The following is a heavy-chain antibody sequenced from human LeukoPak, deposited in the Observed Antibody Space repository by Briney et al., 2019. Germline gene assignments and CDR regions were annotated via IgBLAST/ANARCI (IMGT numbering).Heavy chain of an antibody. D-gene: IGHD1-26*01. CDR2: ISGSGGST. CDR3: ARDRYSGSHPLDY. CDR1: GFTFSSYA. Sequence: GGSLRLSCAASGFTFSSYAMSWVRQAPGKGLEWVSAISGSGGSTYYADSVKGRFTVSRDNAKNSLYLQMNSLRAEDTAVYYCARDRYSGSHPLDYWGQGTLVTVSS. J-gene: IGHJ4*02. V-gene: IGHV3-23*01.